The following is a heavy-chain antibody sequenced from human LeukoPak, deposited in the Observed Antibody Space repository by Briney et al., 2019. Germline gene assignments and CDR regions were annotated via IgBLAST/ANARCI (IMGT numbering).Heavy chain of an antibody. CDR2: ISAYNGNT. CDR3: ARGIGESASCYVCPDDAFDI. Sequence: GASVKVSCKASGYTFTSYGISWVRQAPGQGLEWMGWISAYNGNTNYAQKLQGRVTMTTDTSTSTAYMELRSLRSDDTAVYYCARGIGESASCYVCPDDAFDIWGQGTMVTVSS. V-gene: IGHV1-18*01. D-gene: IGHD2-2*01. J-gene: IGHJ3*02. CDR1: GYTFTSYG.